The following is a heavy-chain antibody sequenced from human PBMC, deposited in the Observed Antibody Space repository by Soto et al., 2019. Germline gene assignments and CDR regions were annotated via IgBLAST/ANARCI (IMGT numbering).Heavy chain of an antibody. Sequence: LSLTCTVSGGSISSGDYYWSWIRQPPGKGLEWIGYIYYSGSTYYNPSLKSRVTISVDTSKNQFSLKLSSVTAADTAVYYCARDYYDSSGYYLRDNWFDPWGQGTLVTVSS. CDR2: IYYSGST. CDR3: ARDYYDSSGYYLRDNWFDP. V-gene: IGHV4-30-4*01. D-gene: IGHD3-22*01. CDR1: GGSISSGDYY. J-gene: IGHJ5*02.